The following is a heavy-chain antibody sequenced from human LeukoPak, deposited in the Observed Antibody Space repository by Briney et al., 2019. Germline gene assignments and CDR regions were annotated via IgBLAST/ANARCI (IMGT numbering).Heavy chain of an antibody. CDR3: ARDRNGSGSYYNVYYYGMDV. J-gene: IGHJ6*02. CDR1: GGSISSGGYY. CDR2: IYYSGST. V-gene: IGHV4-31*03. Sequence: SETLSLTCTVSGGSISSGGYYWSWIRQHPGKGLEWIGYIYYSGSTYYNPSLKSRVTISVDTSKNQFSLKLSSVTAADTAVYYCARDRNGSGSYYNVYYYGMDVWGQGTTVTVSS. D-gene: IGHD3-10*01.